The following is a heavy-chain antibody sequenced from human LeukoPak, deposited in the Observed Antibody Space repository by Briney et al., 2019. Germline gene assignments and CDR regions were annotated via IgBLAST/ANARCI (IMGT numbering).Heavy chain of an antibody. CDR2: IYYSGST. CDR3: ARAVYDFWSGAPYGMDV. D-gene: IGHD3-3*01. V-gene: IGHV4-31*03. Sequence: SETLSLTCTVSGGSISSGGYYWSWIRQHPGKGLEWIGYIYYSGSTYYNPSLKSRVTISVDTSKNQFSLKLSSVTAADTAVYYCARAVYDFWSGAPYGMDVWGQGTTVTVSS. CDR1: GGSISSGGYY. J-gene: IGHJ6*02.